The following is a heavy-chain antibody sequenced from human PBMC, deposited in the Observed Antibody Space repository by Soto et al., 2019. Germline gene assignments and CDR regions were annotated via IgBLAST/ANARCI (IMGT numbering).Heavy chain of an antibody. V-gene: IGHV1-3*01. D-gene: IGHD6-13*01. CDR2: INAGNGNT. Sequence: ASVKVSCKAAGYTXTSYAMHWVRQAPGQRLEWMGWINAGNGNTKYSQKFQGRVTITRDTSASTAYMELSSLRSEDTAVYYCARDRSIAAAGTRWFDPWGQGTLVTXSS. J-gene: IGHJ5*02. CDR1: GYTXTSYA. CDR3: ARDRSIAAAGTRWFDP.